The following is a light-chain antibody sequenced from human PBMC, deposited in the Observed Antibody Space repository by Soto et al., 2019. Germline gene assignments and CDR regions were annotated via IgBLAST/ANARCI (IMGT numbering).Light chain of an antibody. J-gene: IGLJ2*01. Sequence: QSALTQPPSVSGAPGQRVTVSCTGSSSNIGAGYDVNWYQQLPGTAPKLLIFVNSDRPSGVPDRFSGSKSGTSASLAITGLQAEDEADYYCQSYDSSLSGSVFGGGTKLTVL. CDR1: SSNIGAGYD. CDR2: VNS. CDR3: QSYDSSLSGSV. V-gene: IGLV1-40*01.